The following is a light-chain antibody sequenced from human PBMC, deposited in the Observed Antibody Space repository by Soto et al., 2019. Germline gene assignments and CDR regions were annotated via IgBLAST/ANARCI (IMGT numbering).Light chain of an antibody. V-gene: IGKV3-11*01. CDR2: EAS. CDR3: QQRYNWPPLT. Sequence: EVVLTQSPGTLSLSPGERATLSCRASQSVGIHLAWYQQKPGRAPRLLIYEASNRATGIPARFSGSGSGTDFVLTISSLEPEDFAVYYCQQRYNWPPLTFGGGTQVEIK. CDR1: QSVGIH. J-gene: IGKJ4*01.